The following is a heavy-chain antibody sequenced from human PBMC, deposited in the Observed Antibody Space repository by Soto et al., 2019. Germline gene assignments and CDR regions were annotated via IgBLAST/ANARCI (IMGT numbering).Heavy chain of an antibody. J-gene: IGHJ4*02. V-gene: IGHV3-21*01. CDR1: GFTFSSYS. CDR3: ARGRTPFGALLEIAARRPDYFDY. Sequence: GGSLRLSCAASGFTFSSYSMNWVRQAPGKGLEWVSSISSSSRYIYYADSVKGRFTISRDNAKNSLYLQMNSLRAEDTAVYYCARGRTPFGALLEIAARRPDYFDYWGQGTLVTVSS. CDR2: ISSSSRYI. D-gene: IGHD6-6*01.